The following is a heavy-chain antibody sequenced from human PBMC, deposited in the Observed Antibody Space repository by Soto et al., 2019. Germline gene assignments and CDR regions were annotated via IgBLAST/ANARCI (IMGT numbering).Heavy chain of an antibody. D-gene: IGHD3-10*01. J-gene: IGHJ6*03. V-gene: IGHV3-33*01. Sequence: GGSLRLSCAASGFTFSSYGMHWVRQAPGKGLEWVAVIWYDGSNKYYADSVKGRFTISRDNSKNTLYLQMNSLRAEDTAVYYCARDRAPHLQVNYYCYMEGWGKGTTVTVSS. CDR3: ARDRAPHLQVNYYCYMEG. CDR1: GFTFSSYG. CDR2: IWYDGSNK.